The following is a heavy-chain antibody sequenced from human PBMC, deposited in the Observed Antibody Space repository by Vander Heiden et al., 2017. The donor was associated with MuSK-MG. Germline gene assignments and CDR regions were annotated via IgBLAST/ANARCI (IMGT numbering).Heavy chain of an antibody. J-gene: IGHJ4*02. Sequence: QLQLQESGPGLVKPSETLSLTCTVSGGSISSSSYYWGWIRQPPGKGLEWIGSIYYSGSTYYNPSLKSRVTISVDTSKNQFSLKLSSVTAADTAVYYCATELFASGYVSFDYWGQGTLVTVSS. CDR2: IYYSGST. V-gene: IGHV4-39*01. CDR1: GGSISSSSYY. D-gene: IGHD3-3*01. CDR3: ATELFASGYVSFDY.